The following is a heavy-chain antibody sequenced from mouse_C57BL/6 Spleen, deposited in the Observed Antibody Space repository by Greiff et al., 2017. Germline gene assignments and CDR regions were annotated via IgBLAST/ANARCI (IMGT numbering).Heavy chain of an antibody. V-gene: IGHV3-8*01. CDR1: GYSITSDY. CDR3: ARYIDYYGSTSYCDV. D-gene: IGHD1-1*01. CDR2: ISYSGST. Sequence: EVKVVESGPGLAKPSQTLSLTCSVTGYSITSDYWNWIRKFPGNKLEYMGYISYSGSTYYNPSLKSRISITRDTSKNQYYLQLNSVTTEDTATYYCARYIDYYGSTSYCDVWGTGTTVTVSS. J-gene: IGHJ1*03.